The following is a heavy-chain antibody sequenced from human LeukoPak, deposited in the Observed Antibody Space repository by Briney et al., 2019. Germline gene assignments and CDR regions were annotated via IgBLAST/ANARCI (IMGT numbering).Heavy chain of an antibody. Sequence: ASVKVSCKASGYTFTSYGISWVRQAPGQGLEWMGWISAYNGNTNYAQKLQGRVTMTTDTSTSTAYMELRSLRSDDTAVYYCARVRRELPPNRTNYFDYWGQGTLVTVSS. CDR2: ISAYNGNT. D-gene: IGHD1-26*01. CDR1: GYTFTSYG. V-gene: IGHV1-18*01. J-gene: IGHJ4*02. CDR3: ARVRRELPPNRTNYFDY.